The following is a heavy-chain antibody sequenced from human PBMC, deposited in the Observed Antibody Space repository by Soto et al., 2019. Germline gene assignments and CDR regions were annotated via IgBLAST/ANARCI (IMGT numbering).Heavy chain of an antibody. J-gene: IGHJ4*02. CDR1: GYTFTSYG. CDR3: ARDSGSYRDPRVFDS. D-gene: IGHD1-26*01. V-gene: IGHV1-18*01. CDR2: ISAYNGNT. Sequence: ASVKVSCKASGYTFTSYGISWVRQAPGQGLEWMGWISAYNGNTNYAQKLQGRVTMTTDTSTSTAYMELRSLRSDDTAVYYCARDSGSYRDPRVFDSWGQGTLVTVSS.